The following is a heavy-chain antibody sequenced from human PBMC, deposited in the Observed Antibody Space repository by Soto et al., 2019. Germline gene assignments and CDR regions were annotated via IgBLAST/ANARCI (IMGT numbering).Heavy chain of an antibody. V-gene: IGHV4-59*01. D-gene: IGHD2-2*01. J-gene: IGHJ5*01. Sequence: QVQLQVSGPRLAKPSETLSLTCLVSGGSISSYYWNWIRQPPGKGLEWIGYIFYTGTTNYNPSLKSRVTISLHTSKNQFSLQLSSLTAADTAFYYCARGSVAVPGAILPPNCFDSWGQGTLVSVSS. CDR1: GGSISSYY. CDR2: IFYTGTT. CDR3: ARGSVAVPGAILPPNCFDS.